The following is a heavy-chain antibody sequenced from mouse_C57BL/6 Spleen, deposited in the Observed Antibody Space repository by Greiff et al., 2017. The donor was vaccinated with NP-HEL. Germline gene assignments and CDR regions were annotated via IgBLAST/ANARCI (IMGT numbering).Heavy chain of an antibody. V-gene: IGHV2-6*03. D-gene: IGHD1-1*01. CDR3: ARTFITTVVATRSLAMDY. CDR2: IWSDGST. J-gene: IGHJ4*01. Sequence: VQLKESGPGLVAPSQSLSITCTVSGFSLTSYGVHWVRQPPGKGLEWLVVIWSDGSTTYNSALKSRLSISKDNSKSQVFLKMNSLQTDDTAMYYCARTFITTVVATRSLAMDYWGQGTSVTVSS. CDR1: GFSLTSYG.